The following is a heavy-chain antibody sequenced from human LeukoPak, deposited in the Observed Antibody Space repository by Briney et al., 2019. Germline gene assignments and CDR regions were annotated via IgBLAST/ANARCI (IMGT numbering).Heavy chain of an antibody. CDR1: GFTFSSYA. D-gene: IGHD3-10*01. CDR3: ARYGSGSYWNYYYGMDV. CDR2: ISGSGDST. Sequence: GGSLRLSCAASGFTFSSYAMSWVRQAPGKGLEWGSAISGSGDSTYYADSVKGRFTISRDNSKNTLYLQMNSLRAEDTAVYYCARYGSGSYWNYYYGMDVWGQGTTVTVSS. V-gene: IGHV3-23*01. J-gene: IGHJ6*02.